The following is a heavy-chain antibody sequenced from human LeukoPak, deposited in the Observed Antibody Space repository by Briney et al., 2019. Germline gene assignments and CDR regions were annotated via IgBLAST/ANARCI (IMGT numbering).Heavy chain of an antibody. CDR2: ISGSGGST. D-gene: IGHD2-15*01. CDR3: AKDYCSGGSCYTEDY. CDR1: GFTFSSYA. V-gene: IGHV3-23*01. Sequence: GGSLRLSCAASGFTFSSYAMSWVRQAPGKGLEWVSAISGSGGSTYYADSVKGRFTISRDNSKNTLYLQMNSLRAEDTAVYYCAKDYCSGGSCYTEDYWGQGTLATVSS. J-gene: IGHJ4*02.